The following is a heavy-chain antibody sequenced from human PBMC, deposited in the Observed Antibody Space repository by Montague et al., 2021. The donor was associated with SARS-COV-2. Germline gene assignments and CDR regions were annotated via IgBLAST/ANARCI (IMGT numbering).Heavy chain of an antibody. CDR1: GFSLSTSGMC. CDR3: ARSGHSSGWPTFDX. V-gene: IGHV2-70*11. CDR2: IDWDDDK. D-gene: IGHD6-19*01. Sequence: PALVKPTQTLTLTCTFSGFSLSTSGMCVSWIRQPPGKALEWLARIDWDDDKYYSTSLKTRLTISKDTSKNQVVLTMTNMDPVDTATYYCARSGHSSGWPTFDXWGQGTLVTVSS. J-gene: IGHJ4*02.